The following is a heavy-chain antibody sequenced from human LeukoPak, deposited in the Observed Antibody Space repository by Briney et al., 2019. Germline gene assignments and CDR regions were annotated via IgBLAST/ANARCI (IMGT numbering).Heavy chain of an antibody. D-gene: IGHD1-26*01. CDR3: IKDMGFDLLKDAFEV. CDR1: GFSLDDYA. V-gene: IGHV3-9*01. CDR2: IAWDSGNT. J-gene: IGHJ3*01. Sequence: GGSLRLSCVGSGFSLDDYAMHWVRQAPGKGLEWVSSIAWDSGNTAYGDSVKGRFTISRDNAKNSLYLQMNSLRPEDTAFYYCIKDMGFDLLKDAFEVWGQGTLVTVSS.